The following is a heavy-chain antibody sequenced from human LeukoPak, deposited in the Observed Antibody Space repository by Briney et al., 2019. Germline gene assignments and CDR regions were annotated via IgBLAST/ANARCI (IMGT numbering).Heavy chain of an antibody. J-gene: IGHJ5*02. CDR1: GYTFTGYY. CDR2: INPNSGGT. D-gene: IGHD5-24*01. V-gene: IGHV1-2*02. Sequence: GASVKVSCKASGYTFTGYYMHWVGQAPGQGLEWMGWINPNSGGTNYAQKFQGRVTMTRDTSISTAYMELSRLRSDDTAVYYCAREGRDGYNWFDPWGQGTLVTVSS. CDR3: AREGRDGYNWFDP.